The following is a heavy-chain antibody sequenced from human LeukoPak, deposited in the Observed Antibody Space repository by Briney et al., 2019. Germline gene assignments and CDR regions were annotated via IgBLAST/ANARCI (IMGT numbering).Heavy chain of an antibody. CDR1: GFTFRSYG. J-gene: IGHJ4*02. D-gene: IGHD6-13*01. CDR2: IWYDGSNK. V-gene: IGHV3-33*01. Sequence: PGGSLSLSCAASGFTFRSYGMHWVRQAPGKGLEWVAVIWYDGSNKYYADSVKGRFTISRDNSENTLYLQMNSLRAEDTALYYCASDGIAVDRGIGYFDYWGQGTLVTVSS. CDR3: ASDGIAVDRGIGYFDY.